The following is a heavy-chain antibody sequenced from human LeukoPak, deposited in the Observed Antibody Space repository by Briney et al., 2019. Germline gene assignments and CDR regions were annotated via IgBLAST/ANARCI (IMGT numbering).Heavy chain of an antibody. V-gene: IGHV1-69*01. CDR2: LIPVFDTG. CDR1: GGSFSTNA. Sequence: ASVKVSCKASGGSFSTNAISWVRQALGQGLEWMGALIPVFDTGTYSQKFQDRLTITADQSTSTVYMELSSLTSEDTAVYYCTKDLGYGNGGNYWGQGTLVTVSS. J-gene: IGHJ4*02. CDR3: TKDLGYGNGGNY. D-gene: IGHD5-18*01.